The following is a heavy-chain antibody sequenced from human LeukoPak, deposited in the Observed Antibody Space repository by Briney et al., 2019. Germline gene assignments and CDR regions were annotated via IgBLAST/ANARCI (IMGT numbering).Heavy chain of an antibody. CDR2: ISTSGSST. CDR1: GFTFSDFY. V-gene: IGHV3-11*03. J-gene: IGHJ4*02. CDR3: ARLGGWSFDY. D-gene: IGHD3-16*01. Sequence: PGGSLRLSCAASGFTFSDFYMTWIRQAPGKGLEWVSYISTSGSSTNYADSLKGRFTISRDNAEKSLYLQMNTLRGDDTAVYYCARLGGWSFDYWGQGTLVTVSS.